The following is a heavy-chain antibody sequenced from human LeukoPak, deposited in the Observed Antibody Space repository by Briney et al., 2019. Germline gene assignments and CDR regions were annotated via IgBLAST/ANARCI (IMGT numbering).Heavy chain of an antibody. CDR3: ARAHGGFWTGYYLAY. D-gene: IGHD3/OR15-3a*01. Sequence: PGRSLRLSCAASGFTFGAYGMHWVRQAPGKGLEWVAVLWYDGSNKYYADSVKGRFTISRDNSEDTLYLQMSSLRVEDTAVYYCARAHGGFWTGYYLAYGGKGPLVTVSS. V-gene: IGHV3-33*01. CDR1: GFTFGAYG. J-gene: IGHJ4*02. CDR2: LWYDGSNK.